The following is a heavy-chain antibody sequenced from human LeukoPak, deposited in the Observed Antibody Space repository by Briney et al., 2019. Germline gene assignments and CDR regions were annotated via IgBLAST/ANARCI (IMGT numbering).Heavy chain of an antibody. CDR2: MYHSGST. J-gene: IGHJ6*03. CDR3: ARGSDSSGWYDYYYYYMDV. Sequence: SETLSLTCTVSGGSISSYYWSWIRQSPGKGLEWIGYMYHSGSTNYNPSLKSRVTISLDTSKNQFSLKMTSVTAADTAVYYCARGSDSSGWYDYYYYYMDVWGKGTTVTVSS. D-gene: IGHD6-19*01. CDR1: GGSISSYY. V-gene: IGHV4-59*01.